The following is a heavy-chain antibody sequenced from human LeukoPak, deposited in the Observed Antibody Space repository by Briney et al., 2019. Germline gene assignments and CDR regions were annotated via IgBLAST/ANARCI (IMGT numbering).Heavy chain of an antibody. D-gene: IGHD1-26*01. CDR1: GYTFTSYY. CDR2: INPSGGST. Sequence: GASVKVSCKASGYTFTSYYMHWVRQAPGQGLEWMGIINPSGGSTSYAQKFQGRVTMTRDTSTSTVYMELSSLRSEDTAVYYCARGTGSYPSPMVFDYWGQGTLVTVSS. V-gene: IGHV1-46*01. CDR3: ARGTGSYPSPMVFDY. J-gene: IGHJ4*02.